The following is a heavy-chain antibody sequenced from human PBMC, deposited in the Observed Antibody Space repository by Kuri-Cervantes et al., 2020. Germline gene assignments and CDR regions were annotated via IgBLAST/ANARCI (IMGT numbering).Heavy chain of an antibody. CDR1: GYSISSGYY. Sequence: ESLKISCAVSGYSISSGYYWGWIRQPPGKGLEWIGYIYYSGSTNYNPSLKSRVTISVDTSKNQFSLKLSSVAAADTAAYYCARVGSSGYHIDYWGQGTLVTVSS. CDR3: ARVGSSGYHIDY. CDR2: IYYSGST. J-gene: IGHJ4*02. D-gene: IGHD3-22*01. V-gene: IGHV4-61*01.